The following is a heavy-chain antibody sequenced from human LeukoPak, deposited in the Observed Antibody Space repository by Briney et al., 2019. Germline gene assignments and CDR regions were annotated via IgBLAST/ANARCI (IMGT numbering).Heavy chain of an antibody. Sequence: VASVTVSCKASGGTFSSYGINWVRQARGQGLEWMGRIIPVLGIANYAQKFQGRVTITADKSTSTSYMELSSLRSEDTAVYYCARSRGYSSGWFDYWGHGTLVTVSS. CDR1: GGTFSSYG. D-gene: IGHD6-19*01. V-gene: IGHV1-69*04. CDR2: IIPVLGIA. J-gene: IGHJ5*01. CDR3: ARSRGYSSGWFDY.